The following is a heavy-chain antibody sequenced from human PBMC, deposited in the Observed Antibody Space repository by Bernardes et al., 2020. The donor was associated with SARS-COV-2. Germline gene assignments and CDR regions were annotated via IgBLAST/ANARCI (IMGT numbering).Heavy chain of an antibody. V-gene: IGHV3-23*01. CDR3: AKDFSGPHHFYGMDV. J-gene: IGHJ6*02. CDR2: ISGVGGRS. CDR1: GFSFSSYA. Sequence: GGSLRLSCAASGFSFSSYAMNWVRQAPGKGPEWVSGISGVGGRSYHTDSVRGRFTISRDNSKNTLDLQMDNLRAEDTAKYFCAKDFSGPHHFYGMDVWGQGTTVTVSS. D-gene: IGHD1-26*01.